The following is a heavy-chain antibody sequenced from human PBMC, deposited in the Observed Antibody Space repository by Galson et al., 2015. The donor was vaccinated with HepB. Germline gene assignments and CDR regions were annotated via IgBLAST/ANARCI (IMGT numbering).Heavy chain of an antibody. CDR2: INQDGSDS. D-gene: IGHD6-6*01. V-gene: IGHV3-7*01. CDR3: ANLQCSSFGADF. CDR1: GFTFSSSL. Sequence: SLRLSCAASGFTFSSSLLSWVRQAPGKGLEWVANINQDGSDSYYVDSVKGRFTISRDNAKNSLYLQMNSLRVEDTAVYYCANLQCSSFGADFWGQGTLVTVSS. J-gene: IGHJ4*02.